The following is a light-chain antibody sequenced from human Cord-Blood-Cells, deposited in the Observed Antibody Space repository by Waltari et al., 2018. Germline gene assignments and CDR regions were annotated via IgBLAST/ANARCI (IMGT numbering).Light chain of an antibody. CDR2: AAS. CDR1: QSISSY. Sequence: DIQLTQPPSSLSASVRDRVTITCRARQSISSYLNWYQQKPGKAPKLLIYAASSLQSGVPSRFSGSGSGTDFTLTISSRQPEDFATYYCQQSYSTPPWTFGQGTKVEIK. V-gene: IGKV1-39*01. CDR3: QQSYSTPPWT. J-gene: IGKJ1*01.